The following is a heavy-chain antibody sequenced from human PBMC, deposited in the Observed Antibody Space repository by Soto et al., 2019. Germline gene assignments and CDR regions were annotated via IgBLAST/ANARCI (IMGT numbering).Heavy chain of an antibody. J-gene: IGHJ4*02. V-gene: IGHV3-23*01. CDR1: GFTFSSYA. Sequence: GGSLRLSCAASGFTFSSYAMSWVRQAPGKGLKWVSAISGSGGSTYYADSVKGRFTISRDNSKNTLYLQMNSLRTEDTAVYYCAKDLRQRPVPNYYDSSGYYSWGQGTLVTVSS. D-gene: IGHD3-22*01. CDR2: ISGSGGST. CDR3: AKDLRQRPVPNYYDSSGYYS.